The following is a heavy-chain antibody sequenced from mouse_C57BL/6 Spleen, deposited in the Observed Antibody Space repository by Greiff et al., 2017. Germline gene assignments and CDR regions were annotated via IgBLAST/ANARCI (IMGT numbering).Heavy chain of an antibody. CDR3: AMRGFPGAY. CDR2: INPNNGGT. Sequence: EVQLQQSGPELVKPGASVKISCKASGYTFTDYYMNWVKQSHGKSLEWIGDINPNNGGTSYNQKFKGKATLTVDKSSSTAYMELRSLTSEDSAVYYCAMRGFPGAYWGQGTLVTVSA. V-gene: IGHV1-26*01. CDR1: GYTFTDYY. J-gene: IGHJ3*01.